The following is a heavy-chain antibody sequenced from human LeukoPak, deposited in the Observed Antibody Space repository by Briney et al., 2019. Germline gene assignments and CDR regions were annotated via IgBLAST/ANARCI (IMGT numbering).Heavy chain of an antibody. V-gene: IGHV4-38-2*02. J-gene: IGHJ6*03. Sequence: PSETLSLTCTVSGYSISNGYYWDWIRQPPGRGLEWIGNIYRSGSTSYNPSLKSRVTISVDTSKNQFSLKLSSVTAADTAVYYCAGEYYDFWSGYYKSYYYMDVWGKGTTVTVSS. CDR3: AGEYYDFWSGYYKSYYYMDV. CDR2: IYRSGST. CDR1: GYSISNGYY. D-gene: IGHD3-3*01.